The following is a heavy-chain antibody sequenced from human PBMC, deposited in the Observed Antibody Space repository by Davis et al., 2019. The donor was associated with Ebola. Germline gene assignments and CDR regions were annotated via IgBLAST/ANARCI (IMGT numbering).Heavy chain of an antibody. CDR2: IIPVLGQA. J-gene: IGHJ6*02. CDR1: EDMFNRYG. Sequence: AASVKVSCKSSEDMFNRYGISWVREAPGQGLEWIGGIIPVLGQAIYAQKFQGRVTITADESTSTAYMELSSLRSEDTAVYYCARDRVQGVIITAYGMDVWGQGTTVTVSS. D-gene: IGHD3-10*01. CDR3: ARDRVQGVIITAYGMDV. V-gene: IGHV1-69*13.